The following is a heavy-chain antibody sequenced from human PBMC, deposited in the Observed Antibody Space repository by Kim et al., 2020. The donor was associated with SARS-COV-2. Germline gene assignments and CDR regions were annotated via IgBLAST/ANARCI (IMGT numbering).Heavy chain of an antibody. V-gene: IGHV3-21*01. Sequence: DSVNSRFTISRDNAKNSLYLQMNSLRAEDTAVYYCAKGANEGYYYYYMDVWGKGTTVTVSS. J-gene: IGHJ6*03. CDR3: AKGANEGYYYYYMDV. D-gene: IGHD1-1*01.